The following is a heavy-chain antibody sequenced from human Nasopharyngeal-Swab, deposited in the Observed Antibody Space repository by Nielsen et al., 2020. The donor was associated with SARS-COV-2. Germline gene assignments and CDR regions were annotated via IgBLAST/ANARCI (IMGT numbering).Heavy chain of an antibody. J-gene: IGHJ4*02. V-gene: IGHV3-23*01. CDR2: IRGSGGGT. D-gene: IGHD2-15*01. Sequence: GGSLRLSCAASGFTFSDYYMTWVRQVPGKGLEWVSAIRGSGGGTYSADSVKGRFTISRDNSKNTLYLQMNSLRAEDTAVYYCAKTNDRHSCSYYFDYWGQGALVTVSS. CDR3: AKTNDRHSCSYYFDY. CDR1: GFTFSDYY.